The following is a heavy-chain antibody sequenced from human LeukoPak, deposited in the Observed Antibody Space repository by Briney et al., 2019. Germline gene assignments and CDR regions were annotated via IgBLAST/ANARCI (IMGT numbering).Heavy chain of an antibody. CDR2: INPNSGGT. J-gene: IGHJ4*02. CDR3: ARDLMTVGATGPDY. D-gene: IGHD1-26*01. V-gene: IGHV1-2*02. Sequence: ASVKVSCKASGYTFTGYYMHWVRQAPGQGLAWMGWINPNSGGTNYAQKFQGRVTMTRDTSISTAYMELSRLRSDDTAVYYCARDLMTVGATGPDYWGQGTLVTVSS. CDR1: GYTFTGYY.